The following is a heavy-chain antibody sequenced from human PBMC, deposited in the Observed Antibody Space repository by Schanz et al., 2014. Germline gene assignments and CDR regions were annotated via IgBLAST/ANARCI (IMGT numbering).Heavy chain of an antibody. CDR2: IYASGAT. Sequence: PGGSLRLSCAASGFTFSNYAMSWVRQAPGKGLEWVSTIYASGATYYADSVKRRFTISRDISKNTLHLQVTSLRAEDTAIYYCARDGNYYGSRNYYKTPYYFDYWGQGTLVTVSS. CDR3: ARDGNYYGSRNYYKTPYYFDY. D-gene: IGHD3-10*01. CDR1: GFTFSNYA. J-gene: IGHJ4*02. V-gene: IGHV3-23*05.